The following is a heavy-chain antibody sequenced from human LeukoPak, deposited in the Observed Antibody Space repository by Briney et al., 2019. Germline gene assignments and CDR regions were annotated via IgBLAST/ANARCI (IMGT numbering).Heavy chain of an antibody. Sequence: GGSLRLSCVASEFTFSNYAMSWVRQAPGKGPEWVSAIGVSTSSTYYADSVKGRFTISRDNSKNTLYLQMNSLRAEDTAVYYCAKKEPTTGSFDYWGRGTLVTVSS. CDR2: IGVSTSST. J-gene: IGHJ4*02. V-gene: IGHV3-23*01. D-gene: IGHD1-1*01. CDR3: AKKEPTTGSFDY. CDR1: EFTFSNYA.